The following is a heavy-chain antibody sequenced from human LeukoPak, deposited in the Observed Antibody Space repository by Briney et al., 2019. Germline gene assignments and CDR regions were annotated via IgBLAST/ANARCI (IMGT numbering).Heavy chain of an antibody. CDR1: GYTFTGYY. J-gene: IGHJ4*02. Sequence: ASVKVSCKASGYTFTGYYLHWVRQAPGQGLEWMGWINPNSGNTGYAQKFQGRVTITRNTSISTAYMELSSLRSEDTAVYYCARGRYGSGSYRFDYWGQGTLVTVSS. CDR2: INPNSGNT. CDR3: ARGRYGSGSYRFDY. V-gene: IGHV1-8*03. D-gene: IGHD3-10*01.